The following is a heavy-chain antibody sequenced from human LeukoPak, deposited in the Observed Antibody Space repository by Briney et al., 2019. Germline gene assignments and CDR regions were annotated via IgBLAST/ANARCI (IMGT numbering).Heavy chain of an antibody. CDR3: AREQYYDFWSGFDY. CDR2: ISYDGSNK. J-gene: IGHJ4*02. V-gene: IGHV3-30-3*01. Sequence: GGSLRLSCAASGFTFSSYAMHWVRQAPGKGLEWVAVISYDGSNKYYADSVKGRFTISRDNSKNTLYLQMNSLRAEDTAVYYCAREQYYDFWSGFDYWGQGTLVTVSS. CDR1: GFTFSSYA. D-gene: IGHD3-3*01.